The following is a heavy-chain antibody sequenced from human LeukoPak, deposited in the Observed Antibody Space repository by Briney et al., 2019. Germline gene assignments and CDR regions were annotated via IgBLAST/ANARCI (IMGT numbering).Heavy chain of an antibody. J-gene: IGHJ4*02. CDR1: GFTVSSNY. CDR3: VREGGSYGSKTYSLLDY. CDR2: IYSGGST. V-gene: IGHV3-53*01. D-gene: IGHD3-10*01. Sequence: GGSLRLSCAASGFTVSSNYMSWVRQAPGKGLEWVSVIYSGGSTYYADSVKGRFTISRDNSKNTLYLRMNSLRNEDTAMYYCVREGGSYGSKTYSLLDYWGLGTLVTVSS.